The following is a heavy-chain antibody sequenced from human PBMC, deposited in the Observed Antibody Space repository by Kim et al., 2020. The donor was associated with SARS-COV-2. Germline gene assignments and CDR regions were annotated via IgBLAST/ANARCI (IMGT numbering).Heavy chain of an antibody. CDR2: FDPEDGET. D-gene: IGHD3-9*01. CDR3: ATSVLRYFDLMGWFDP. V-gene: IGHV1-24*01. J-gene: IGHJ5*02. Sequence: ASVKVSCKVSGYTLTELSMHWVRQAPGKGLEWMGGFDPEDGETIYAQKFQGRVTMTEDTSTDTAYMELSSLRSEDTAVYYCATSVLRYFDLMGWFDPWGQGTLVTVSS. CDR1: GYTLTELS.